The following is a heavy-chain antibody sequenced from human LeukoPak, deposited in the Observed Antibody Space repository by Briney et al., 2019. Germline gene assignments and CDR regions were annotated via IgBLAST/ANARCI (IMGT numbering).Heavy chain of an antibody. CDR3: AGAVVVVAAFDY. V-gene: IGHV1-3*01. Sequence: ASVKVSCKASGYTFTSYAMHWVRQAPGQRLERMGWINAGNGNTKYSQKFQGRVTITRDTSASTAYMELSSLRSEDTAVYYCAGAVVVVAAFDYWGEGALVTVSS. CDR2: INAGNGNT. J-gene: IGHJ4*02. D-gene: IGHD2-15*01. CDR1: GYTFTSYA.